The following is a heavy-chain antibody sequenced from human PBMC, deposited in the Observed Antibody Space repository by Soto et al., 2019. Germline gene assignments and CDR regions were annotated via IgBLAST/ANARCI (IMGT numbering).Heavy chain of an antibody. CDR3: ARGDITMVRGVMKGGLDY. J-gene: IGHJ4*02. Sequence: EVQLVQSGAEVKKPGESLKISCKGSGYSFTSYWIGWVRQMPGKGLEWMGIIYPGDSDTRYSPSFQGQVTISADKSISTAYLQWSSLKASDTAMYYCARGDITMVRGVMKGGLDYWGQGTLVTVSS. V-gene: IGHV5-51*01. CDR1: GYSFTSYW. CDR2: IYPGDSDT. D-gene: IGHD3-10*01.